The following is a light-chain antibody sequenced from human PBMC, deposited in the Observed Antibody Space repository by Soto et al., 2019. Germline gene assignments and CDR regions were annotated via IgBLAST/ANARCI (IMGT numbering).Light chain of an antibody. CDR3: SSYTSSSTYV. CDR1: SGDVGGYNY. Sequence: QSVLTQPASVSLSPGQSITISCTGTSGDVGGYNYVSWYQQHPGKAPKLMIYEVSNRPSGVSNRFSGSKSGNTASLTISGLQAEDEADYYCSSYTSSSTYVFGTGTKVTV. CDR2: EVS. J-gene: IGLJ1*01. V-gene: IGLV2-14*01.